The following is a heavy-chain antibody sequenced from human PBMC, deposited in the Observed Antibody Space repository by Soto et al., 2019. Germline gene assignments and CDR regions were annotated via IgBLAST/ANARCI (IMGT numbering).Heavy chain of an antibody. CDR3: AEGGKYYDNSGYYSEYFDY. CDR2: ITHSGST. V-gene: IGHV4-34*01. D-gene: IGHD3-22*01. J-gene: IGHJ4*02. CDR1: DGSCSGHY. Sequence: SEIMSLTCGVDDGSCSGHYWSWIRQTPGKGLEWIGEITHSGSTKYNPSLKSRVTISVDTSKNQFSLKLTSVTAADTAVYYCAEGGKYYDNSGYYSEYFDYWGQGTPVTVSS.